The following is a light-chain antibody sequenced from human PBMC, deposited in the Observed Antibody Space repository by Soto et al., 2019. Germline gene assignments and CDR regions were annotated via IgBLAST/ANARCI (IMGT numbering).Light chain of an antibody. CDR2: DAS. CDR1: QPISTW. CDR3: HQYNYYRPT. V-gene: IGKV1-5*01. Sequence: DLPVTQSPSTLSASVGDRATITCRASQPISTWLAWYQEKPGKAPKLLTYDASSLEGGVPSRFSGSGSGTESTLTISSLQPDDFATYYCHQYNYYRPTFGQGTKVEIK. J-gene: IGKJ1*01.